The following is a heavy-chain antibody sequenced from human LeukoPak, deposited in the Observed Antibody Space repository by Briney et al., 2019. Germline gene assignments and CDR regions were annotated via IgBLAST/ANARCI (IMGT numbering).Heavy chain of an antibody. V-gene: IGHV4-30-2*05. D-gene: IGHD1-26*01. J-gene: IGHJ4*02. Sequence: SETLFLTCTVSGGSISSGGYSWSWIRQPPGKGLEWIGYIYHSGSTYYNPSLKSRVTISVDTSKNQFSLKLSSVTAADTAVYYCARGGGSYSDYWGQGTLVTVSS. CDR3: ARGGGSYSDY. CDR1: GGSISSGGYS. CDR2: IYHSGST.